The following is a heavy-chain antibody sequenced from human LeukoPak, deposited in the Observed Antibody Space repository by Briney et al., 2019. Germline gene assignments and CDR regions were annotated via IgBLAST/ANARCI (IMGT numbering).Heavy chain of an antibody. CDR2: ISAYNGNT. Sequence: GASVKVSCKASGYTFTSYGISWVRQAPGQGLEWMGWISAYNGNTNYAQKLQGRVTMTTDTSTSTAYMELSRLRSDDTAVYYCARDKFTYYYDSSGYYYFDYWGQGTLVTVSP. J-gene: IGHJ4*02. CDR1: GYTFTSYG. D-gene: IGHD3-22*01. V-gene: IGHV1-18*01. CDR3: ARDKFTYYYDSSGYYYFDY.